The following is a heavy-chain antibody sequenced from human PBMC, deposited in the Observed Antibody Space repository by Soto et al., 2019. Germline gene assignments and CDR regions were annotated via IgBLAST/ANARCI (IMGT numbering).Heavy chain of an antibody. V-gene: IGHV4-59*12. Sequence: PSETLSLTCTVSGGSISSYYWTWIRQPPGKGLEWIGYIYYSGSTNYNPSLKSRVTISVATSKTQFSLKLSSVTAADTAVYYCARGVTRKRFDPWGQGTLVTVSS. CDR2: IYYSGST. J-gene: IGHJ5*02. CDR3: ARGVTRKRFDP. CDR1: GGSISSYY.